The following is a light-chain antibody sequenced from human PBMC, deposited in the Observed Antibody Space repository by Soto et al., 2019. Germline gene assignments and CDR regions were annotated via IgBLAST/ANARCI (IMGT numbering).Light chain of an antibody. V-gene: IGKV3-11*01. CDR3: QQRSNWPIT. Sequence: EIVLTQSPATLPLSPGERATLSCRASRSARTHLARYQQRPGQAPRLLIYDASNTATAVLARFGGSGSGTDLTRTISCLDPEDFPFYYCQQRSNWPITFGQGTRLESK. J-gene: IGKJ5*01. CDR2: DAS. CDR1: RSARTH.